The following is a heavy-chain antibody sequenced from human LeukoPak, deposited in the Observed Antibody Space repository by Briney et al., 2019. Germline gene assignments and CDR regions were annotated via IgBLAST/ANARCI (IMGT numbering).Heavy chain of an antibody. CDR3: VKDTVAGSSWGQVRPGNWFDP. V-gene: IGHV4-39*07. Sequence: KPSETLSLTCTVSGGSISSSSYYWGWNRRPPGKGLEWIGSIYYSGSTYYNPSLKSRVTISVDTSKNQFSLKLSSVTAADTAVYYCVKDTVAGSSWGQVRPGNWFDPWGQGTLVTVSS. J-gene: IGHJ5*02. D-gene: IGHD6-19*01. CDR2: IYYSGST. CDR1: GGSISSSSYY.